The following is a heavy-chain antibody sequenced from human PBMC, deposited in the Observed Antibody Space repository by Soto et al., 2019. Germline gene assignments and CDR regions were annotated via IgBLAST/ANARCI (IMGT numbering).Heavy chain of an antibody. J-gene: IGHJ4*02. CDR1: GFSLSTSGVS. CDR3: ARILTGTGGHFDY. CDR2: IFWDDDK. V-gene: IGHV2-5*02. D-gene: IGHD2-8*02. Sequence: SGPTLVNPTQTLTLTCSFSGFSLSTSGVSVGWIRQPPETAPEWLALIFWDDDKRYSPSLKSRLTITKDTSKNQVVLTLTNMDLVDTATYFCARILTGTGGHFDYWGQGSLVTVCS.